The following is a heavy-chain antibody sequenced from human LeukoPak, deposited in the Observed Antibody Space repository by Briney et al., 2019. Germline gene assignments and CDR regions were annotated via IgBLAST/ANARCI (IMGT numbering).Heavy chain of an antibody. Sequence: SETLSLTCTVSGGSLSSYYWSWIRQPPGKGLEWIGYIYYSGSTNYNPSLKSRVTISADTSKNQSSLKMSSVTAADTAVYYCARDDEYGGNGWFDPWGQGTLVTVSS. D-gene: IGHD4-23*01. V-gene: IGHV4-59*01. CDR1: GGSLSSYY. J-gene: IGHJ5*02. CDR3: ARDDEYGGNGWFDP. CDR2: IYYSGST.